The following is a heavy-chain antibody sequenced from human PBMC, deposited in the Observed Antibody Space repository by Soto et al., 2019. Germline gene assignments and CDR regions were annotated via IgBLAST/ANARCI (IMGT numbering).Heavy chain of an antibody. Sequence: ASVKVSCKASENTFSTYLVHWVREVHGQGLEWMGWHNGYNGQTEYSQKLQGRVTITRDTSAKTAYLELRSLTSEDTAVYYCAGPHDRAGLGTWGQGTLVTVS. J-gene: IGHJ5*02. CDR3: AGPHDRAGLGT. CDR2: HNGYNGQT. D-gene: IGHD1-1*01. CDR1: ENTFSTYL. V-gene: IGHV1-3*01.